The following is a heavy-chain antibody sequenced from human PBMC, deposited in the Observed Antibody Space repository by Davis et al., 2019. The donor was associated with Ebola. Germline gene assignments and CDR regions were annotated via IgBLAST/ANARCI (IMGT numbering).Heavy chain of an antibody. CDR1: GGSISSYY. CDR2: IYYSGST. Sequence: SETLSLTCTVSGGSISSYYWSWIRQPPGKGLEWIGYIYYSGSTNYNPPLKSRVTISVDTSKNQFSLKLSSVTAADTAVYYCARGSPYSGSYYNLFDYWGQGTLVTVSS. J-gene: IGHJ4*02. V-gene: IGHV4-59*01. CDR3: ARGSPYSGSYYNLFDY. D-gene: IGHD1-26*01.